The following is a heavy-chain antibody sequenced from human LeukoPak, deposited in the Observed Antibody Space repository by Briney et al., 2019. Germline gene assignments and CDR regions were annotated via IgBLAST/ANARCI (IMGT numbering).Heavy chain of an antibody. J-gene: IGHJ4*02. D-gene: IGHD1-1*01. Sequence: AGGSLRLSCAASGFTVSSNYMSWVRQAPGEGLEWVSVIYSGGSTYYADSVKGRFTISRDNSKNTLYLQMNSLRAEDTAVYYCARGNWNDDERSAYWGQGTLVTVSS. CDR2: IYSGGST. CDR1: GFTVSSNY. CDR3: ARGNWNDDERSAY. V-gene: IGHV3-53*01.